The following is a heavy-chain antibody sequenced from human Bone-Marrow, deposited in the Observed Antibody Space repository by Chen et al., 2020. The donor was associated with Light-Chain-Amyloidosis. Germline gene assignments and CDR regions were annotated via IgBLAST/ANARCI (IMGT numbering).Heavy chain of an antibody. J-gene: IGHJ4*02. CDR3: ARRRDGYNFDY. Sequence: EVQLEQSGPEVKKPGESLKISCKGSGYTFPNYWIGWVRQMPGKGLEWMGVIYPDDSDARYSPSFEGQVTLSADKSIPTAYLQWRSLKASDTAMYYCARRRDGYNFDYWGQGTLVTVSS. CDR1: GYTFPNYW. CDR2: IYPDDSDA. V-gene: IGHV5-51*01. D-gene: IGHD5-12*01.